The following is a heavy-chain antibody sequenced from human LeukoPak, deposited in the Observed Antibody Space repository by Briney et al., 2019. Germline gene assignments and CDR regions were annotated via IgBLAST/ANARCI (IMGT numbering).Heavy chain of an antibody. J-gene: IGHJ4*02. CDR2: IYYSGST. V-gene: IGHV4-39*01. Sequence: PSETLSLTCTVSGGSFSSSSYYWGWIRQPPGKGLEWIGSIYYSGSTYYNPSLKSRVTISVDTSKNQFSLKLSSVTAADTAVYYCASQEMARSRSFDYWGQGTLVTVSS. CDR3: ASQEMARSRSFDY. CDR1: GGSFSSSSYY. D-gene: IGHD5-24*01.